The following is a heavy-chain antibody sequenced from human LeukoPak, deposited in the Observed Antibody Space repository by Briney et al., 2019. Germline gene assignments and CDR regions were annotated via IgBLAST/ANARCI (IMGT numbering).Heavy chain of an antibody. Sequence: SETLSLTCTVSGYSISSGYYWGWIRQPPGKGLEWIGSIYHSGSTYYNPSLKSRVTISVDTSKNQFSLKLSSVTAADTAVYYCARAVPVVVNPYYFDYWGQGTLVTVSS. V-gene: IGHV4-38-2*02. D-gene: IGHD3-22*01. CDR1: GYSISSGYY. J-gene: IGHJ4*02. CDR3: ARAVPVVVNPYYFDY. CDR2: IYHSGST.